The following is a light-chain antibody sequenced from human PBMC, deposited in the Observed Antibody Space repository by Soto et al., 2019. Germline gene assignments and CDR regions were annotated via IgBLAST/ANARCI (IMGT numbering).Light chain of an antibody. CDR3: CSYTTSNTRQIV. J-gene: IGLJ1*01. Sequence: QSALTPPASVSGSPGQSITISCTGTSSDVGGYNYVSWYQQQPGKAPKFMIYDVTNRPSGVSNRFSGSKSGNTASLTISGLQAEDEADYYCCSYTTSNTRQIVFGTGTKLTVL. V-gene: IGLV2-14*01. CDR2: DVT. CDR1: SSDVGGYNY.